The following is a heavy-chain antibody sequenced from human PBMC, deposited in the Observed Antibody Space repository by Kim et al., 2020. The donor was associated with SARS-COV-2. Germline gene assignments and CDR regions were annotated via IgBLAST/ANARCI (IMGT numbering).Heavy chain of an antibody. D-gene: IGHD1-26*01. CDR1: GFTLSNAW. J-gene: IGHJ4*02. Sequence: GGSLRLSCAASGFTLSNAWMGWVRQPPGKGLEWVGRIKSKVDGGTTDCAAPVKGRCTIPRDDSKNTLYLQMNGLKTEDTAVYYVVTGRGAYWGQGTLATV. CDR3: VTGRGAY. V-gene: IGHV3-15*01. CDR2: IKSKVDGGTT.